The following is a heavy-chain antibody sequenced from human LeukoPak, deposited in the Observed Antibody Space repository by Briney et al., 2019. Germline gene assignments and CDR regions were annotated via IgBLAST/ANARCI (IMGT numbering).Heavy chain of an antibody. D-gene: IGHD3-22*01. V-gene: IGHV3-23*01. CDR2: ISGGGRST. CDR1: GFTFSTCA. J-gene: IGHJ4*02. Sequence: PGGSLRLSCAASGFTFSTCAMSWVRQAPGKGLEWVSTISGGGRSTDYADSVKGHFTISRDNSKNTLYLQMNSLRAEDTAVYYCAKEDYDSSAHYYDYWGQGTLVTVSS. CDR3: AKEDYDSSAHYYDY.